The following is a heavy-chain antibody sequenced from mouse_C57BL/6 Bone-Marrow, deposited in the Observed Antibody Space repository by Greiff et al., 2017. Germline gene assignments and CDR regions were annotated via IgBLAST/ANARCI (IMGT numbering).Heavy chain of an antibody. V-gene: IGHV1-15*01. Sequence: VQLQESGAELVRPGASVTLSCKASGYTFTDYEMHWVKQTPVHGLEWIGAIDPETGGTAYNQKFKGKARLTADKSSSTAYMDRRSLTYEDTAVYYCTRLGSEFDYWGQGTLVTVSA. D-gene: IGHD4-1*01. CDR1: GYTFTDYE. CDR2: IDPETGGT. CDR3: TRLGSEFDY. J-gene: IGHJ3*01.